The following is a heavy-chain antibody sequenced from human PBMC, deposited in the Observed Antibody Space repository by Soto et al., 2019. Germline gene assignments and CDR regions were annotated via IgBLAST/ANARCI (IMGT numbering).Heavy chain of an antibody. J-gene: IGHJ6*02. CDR3: ARHGCSSTSCYAGSGYYGMDV. Sequence: PGESLKISCKGSGYSFTSYWISWVRQMPGKGLEWMGRIDPSDSYTNYSPSFQGHVTISADKSISTAYLQWSSLEASDTAMYYCARHGCSSTSCYAGSGYYGMDVWGQGTTVTVSS. V-gene: IGHV5-10-1*01. CDR2: IDPSDSYT. CDR1: GYSFTSYW. D-gene: IGHD2-2*01.